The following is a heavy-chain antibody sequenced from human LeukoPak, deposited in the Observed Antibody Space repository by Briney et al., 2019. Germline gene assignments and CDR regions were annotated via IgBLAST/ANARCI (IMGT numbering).Heavy chain of an antibody. J-gene: IGHJ4*02. CDR1: GYTFTSYG. CDR2: ISAYNGNT. D-gene: IGHD3-22*01. Sequence: ASVKVSCKASGYTFTSYGISWVRQVPGQGLEWMGWISAYNGNTNYTQKLQGRVTMTTDTSTSTAYMELRSLRSDDTAVYYCAREPHPPSYYYDSSGPDYWGQGTLVTVSS. CDR3: AREPHPPSYYYDSSGPDY. V-gene: IGHV1-18*01.